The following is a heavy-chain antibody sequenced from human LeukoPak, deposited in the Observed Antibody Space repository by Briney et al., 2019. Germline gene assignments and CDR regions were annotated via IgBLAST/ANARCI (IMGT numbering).Heavy chain of an antibody. CDR2: ISYDGSNK. V-gene: IGHV3-30*18. Sequence: PGGSLRLSCAASGFTFSDYNMHWVRQAPGKGLEWVAVISYDGSNKYYADSVKGRFTISGDNSKNTLYLQMNSLTDEDTAVYYCAKVRWDNSGWYYLDNWGQGTLVTVSS. CDR1: GFTFSDYN. D-gene: IGHD6-19*01. CDR3: AKVRWDNSGWYYLDN. J-gene: IGHJ4*02.